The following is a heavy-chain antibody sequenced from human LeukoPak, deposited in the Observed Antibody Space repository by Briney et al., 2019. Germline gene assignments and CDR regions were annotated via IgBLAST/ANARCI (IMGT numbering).Heavy chain of an antibody. Sequence: TSETLSLTCTVSSGSISSGGYYGSWIRQHPGKGREWIGSIYYSGSTYYNPALMSRVTISVDKSKNQFSLKLSSVTAADTAVYYGARRGGSYLPDYYYCMDVWGQGTTVTVSS. V-gene: IGHV4-39*01. J-gene: IGHJ6*02. CDR1: SGSISSGGYY. D-gene: IGHD1-26*01. CDR2: IYYSGST. CDR3: ARRGGSYLPDYYYCMDV.